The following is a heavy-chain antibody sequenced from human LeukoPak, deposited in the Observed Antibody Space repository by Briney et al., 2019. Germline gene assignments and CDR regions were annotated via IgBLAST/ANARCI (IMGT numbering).Heavy chain of an antibody. CDR3: ARVVEGYCSTTNCFSNYYYSMDV. D-gene: IGHD2-2*01. CDR2: INLNNGVK. J-gene: IGHJ6*02. Sequence: GSVKVSRKASGYTFTGYWMHWVRQAPGQGLEWMGWINLNNGVKNYAHKFQGRVTMTTDTSSSTAYMAMNRLRSDDTAVYYCARVVEGYCSTTNCFSNYYYSMDVWGQGTTVTVSS. V-gene: IGHV1-2*07. CDR1: GYTFTGYW.